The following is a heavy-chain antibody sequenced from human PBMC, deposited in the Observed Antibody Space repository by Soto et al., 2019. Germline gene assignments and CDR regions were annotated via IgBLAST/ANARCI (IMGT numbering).Heavy chain of an antibody. J-gene: IGHJ6*02. Sequence: GESLKISCKGSGYSFTSYWIGWVRQVPGKGLEWMGIIYPGDSDTRYSPSFQGQVTISADKSISTAYLQWSSLKASDTAMYYCARRPLGDYYYYGMDVWGQGTTVTVSS. CDR2: IYPGDSDT. D-gene: IGHD3-16*01. CDR1: GYSFTSYW. CDR3: ARRPLGDYYYYGMDV. V-gene: IGHV5-51*01.